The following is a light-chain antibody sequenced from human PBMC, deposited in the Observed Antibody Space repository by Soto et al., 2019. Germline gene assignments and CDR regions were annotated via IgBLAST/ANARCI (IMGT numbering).Light chain of an antibody. J-gene: IGKJ2*01. V-gene: IGKV3-20*01. Sequence: ENVLTQSPGTLSLSPGERATLSCRASQSISNNYLAWYQRKPGQAPKLLIYGASSRATGLPDWSSGSGSGTVFPLTISRLQPEDFAVYYCQQYSGSYTFGQGTKLEIK. CDR1: QSISNNY. CDR2: GAS. CDR3: QQYSGSYT.